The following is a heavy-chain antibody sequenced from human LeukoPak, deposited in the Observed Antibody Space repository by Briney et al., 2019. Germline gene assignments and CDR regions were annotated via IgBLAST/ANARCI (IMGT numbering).Heavy chain of an antibody. CDR2: ISGSGGST. D-gene: IGHD6-19*01. Sequence: PGGSLRLSCAASGFTFSSYSMNWVRQAPGKGLEWVSAISGSGGSTYYADSVKGRFTISRDNSKNTLYLQMNSLRAEDTAVYYCAKDRGSSGWDRDYWGQGTLVTVSS. V-gene: IGHV3-23*01. J-gene: IGHJ4*02. CDR1: GFTFSSYS. CDR3: AKDRGSSGWDRDY.